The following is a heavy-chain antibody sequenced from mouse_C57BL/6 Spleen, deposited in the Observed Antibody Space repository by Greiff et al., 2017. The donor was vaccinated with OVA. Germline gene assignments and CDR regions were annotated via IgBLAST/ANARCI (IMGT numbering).Heavy chain of an antibody. CDR1: GYSITSGYD. J-gene: IGHJ1*03. D-gene: IGHD1-1*01. V-gene: IGHV3-1*01. Sequence: EVQRVESGPGMVKPSQSLSLTCTVTGYSITSGYDWHWIRHFPGNKLEWMGYISYSGSTNYNPSLKSRISITHDTSKNHFFLKLNSVTTEDTATYYCARNYYGSSYDWYFDVWGTGTTVTVSS. CDR3: ARNYYGSSYDWYFDV. CDR2: ISYSGST.